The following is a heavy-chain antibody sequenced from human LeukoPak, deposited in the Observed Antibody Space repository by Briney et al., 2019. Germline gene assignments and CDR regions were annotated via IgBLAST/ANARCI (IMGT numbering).Heavy chain of an antibody. Sequence: PSETLSLTCTVSGGSISSYYWSWIRQPPGKGLEWIGYIYYSGSTNHNPSLKSRVTISVDTSKNQFSLKLSSVTAADTAVYYCARVSRGRSGPYNWFDPWGQGTLVTVSS. CDR1: GGSISSYY. J-gene: IGHJ5*02. CDR3: ARVSRGRSGPYNWFDP. D-gene: IGHD2-15*01. CDR2: IYYSGST. V-gene: IGHV4-59*01.